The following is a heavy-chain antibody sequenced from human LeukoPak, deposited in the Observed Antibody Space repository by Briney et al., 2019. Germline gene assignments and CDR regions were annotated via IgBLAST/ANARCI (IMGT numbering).Heavy chain of an antibody. CDR1: GLSLITPGVG. Sequence: SGPTVVKPTQTLTLTCTFSGLSLITPGVGVVWIRQPPGKALEWLGVTYWNGDKRYNPSLSSRLTITKDTSRNQEVLTMTNMDPVDTGTYYCGHRRQSFDYHGVDVWGQGTTVTVSS. CDR3: GHRRQSFDYHGVDV. D-gene: IGHD6-19*01. CDR2: TYWNGDK. V-gene: IGHV2-5*01. J-gene: IGHJ6*02.